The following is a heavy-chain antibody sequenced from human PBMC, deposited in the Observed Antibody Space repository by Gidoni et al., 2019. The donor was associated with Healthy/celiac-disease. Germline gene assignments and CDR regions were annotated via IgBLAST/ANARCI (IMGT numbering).Heavy chain of an antibody. CDR3: AIPYYYGSSGYYYYYGMDV. Sequence: PGQGLEWMGWISAYNGNTNYAQKLQGRVTMTTDTSTSTAYMELRSLRSDDTAVYYCAIPYYYGSSGYYYYYGMDVWGQGTTVTVSS. D-gene: IGHD3-22*01. J-gene: IGHJ6*02. CDR2: ISAYNGNT. V-gene: IGHV1-18*01.